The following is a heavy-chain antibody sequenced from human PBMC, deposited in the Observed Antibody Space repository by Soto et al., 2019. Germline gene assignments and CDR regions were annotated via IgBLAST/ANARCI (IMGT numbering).Heavy chain of an antibody. Sequence: QVQLVQSGAEVKKPGSSVKVSCKASGGTFSSYAISWVRQAPGQGLEWMAGVIPIFGTANYAQKFKDRVTITADKSTSTAYMELSSLRSEDTAVYYCARGKVESIAARQRFDYWGQGTLVTVSS. CDR3: ARGKVESIAARQRFDY. D-gene: IGHD6-6*01. CDR2: VIPIFGTA. CDR1: GGTFSSYA. V-gene: IGHV1-69*06. J-gene: IGHJ4*02.